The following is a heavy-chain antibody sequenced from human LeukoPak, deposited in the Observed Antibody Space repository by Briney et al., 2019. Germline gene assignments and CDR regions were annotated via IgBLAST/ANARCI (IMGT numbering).Heavy chain of an antibody. D-gene: IGHD6-13*01. CDR1: GFTFSAYW. V-gene: IGHV3-11*01. CDR3: ASATSSSWYQTEYYFDY. CDR2: ISSSGSTI. Sequence: GGSLRLSCAASGFTFSAYWMHWVRQAPGKGLEWVSYISSSGSTIYYADSVKGRFTISRDNAKNSLYLQMNSLRAEDTAVYYCASATSSSWYQTEYYFDYWGQGTLVTVSS. J-gene: IGHJ4*02.